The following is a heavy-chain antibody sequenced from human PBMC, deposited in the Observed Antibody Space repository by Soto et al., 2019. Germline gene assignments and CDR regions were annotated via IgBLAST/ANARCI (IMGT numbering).Heavy chain of an antibody. J-gene: IGHJ6*02. CDR1: GRSITSSSYY. CDR2: IYYSGST. V-gene: IGHV4-39*01. CDR3: ARHRESYGDYYYGMDV. D-gene: IGHD3-10*01. Sequence: SETLSLTCTVPGRSITSSSYYWGWIRQPPGKGLEWIGSIYYSGSTYYNPSLKSRVTISVDTSKNQFSLKLSSVTAADTAVYYCARHRESYGDYYYGMDVWGQGTTVTVS.